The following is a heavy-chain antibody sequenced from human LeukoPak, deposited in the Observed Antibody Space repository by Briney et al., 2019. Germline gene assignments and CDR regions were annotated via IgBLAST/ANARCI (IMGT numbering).Heavy chain of an antibody. Sequence: GGSLRPSCAASGFTFSDYYMSWIRQAPGKGLEWVSYISSSGTTIYYADSVKGRLTISRDNAKNSLYLQMNSLRAEDTAVYYCARRTVTRDWYFDLWGRGTLVTVSS. CDR3: ARRTVTRDWYFDL. D-gene: IGHD4-17*01. J-gene: IGHJ2*01. V-gene: IGHV3-11*01. CDR2: ISSSGTTI. CDR1: GFTFSDYY.